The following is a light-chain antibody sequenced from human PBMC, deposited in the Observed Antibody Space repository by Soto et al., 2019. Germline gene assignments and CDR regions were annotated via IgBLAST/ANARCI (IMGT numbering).Light chain of an antibody. CDR1: QSVSSSY. CDR2: GAS. CDR3: QQYGSSPFFT. V-gene: IGKV3-20*01. Sequence: EIVLTQSPGTLSLSPGERATLSCRASQSVSSSYLAWYQQKPGQAPRLLIYGASSRATGIPDRFSGSGSGKDFTLTISRLKPEDFAVYYCQQYGSSPFFTFGPGTKVDIK. J-gene: IGKJ3*01.